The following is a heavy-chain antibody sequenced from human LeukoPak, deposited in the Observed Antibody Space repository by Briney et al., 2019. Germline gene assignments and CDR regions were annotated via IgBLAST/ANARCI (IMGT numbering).Heavy chain of an antibody. CDR3: AELGITMIGGV. D-gene: IGHD3-10*02. V-gene: IGHV3-74*01. J-gene: IGHJ6*04. CDR1: GVIFSNYW. CDR2: INRDGSST. Sequence: GGSLRLSCAASGVIFSNYWMHWVRQAPGKGLVWVSRINRDGSSTSYADSVKGRFTISRDNAKNTLYLQMNSLRAEDTAVYYCAELGITMIGGVWGKGTTVTISS.